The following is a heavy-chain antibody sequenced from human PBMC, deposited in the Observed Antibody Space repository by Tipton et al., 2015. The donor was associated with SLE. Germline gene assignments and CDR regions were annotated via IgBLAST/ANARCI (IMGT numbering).Heavy chain of an antibody. CDR2: ISYSGDT. Sequence: TLSLTCTVSGGSISGYYWSWIRQPPGKGLEWIAYISYSGDTKYNPSLKSRVTISVDTSKNQFSLTLSSVTAADTAVYYCTRDAGGDTAFVYYFDDWGQGTPVTVSA. CDR1: GGSISGYY. V-gene: IGHV4-59*12. D-gene: IGHD2-21*02. CDR3: TRDAGGDTAFVYYFDD. J-gene: IGHJ4*02.